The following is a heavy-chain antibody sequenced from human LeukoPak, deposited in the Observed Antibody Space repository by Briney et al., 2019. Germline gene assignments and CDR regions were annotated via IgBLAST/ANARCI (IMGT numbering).Heavy chain of an antibody. V-gene: IGHV3-23*01. D-gene: IGHD3-9*01. Sequence: GGSLRLSCAASGFTFSSYAMSWVRQAPGKGLEWVSAISGSGGSTYYADSVKGRFTISRDNSKNTLYLQMNSLRAEDTAVYYCAKDGEVLRYFDWPPARVFDIWGQGTMVTVSS. CDR3: AKDGEVLRYFDWPPARVFDI. CDR2: ISGSGGST. CDR1: GFTFSSYA. J-gene: IGHJ3*02.